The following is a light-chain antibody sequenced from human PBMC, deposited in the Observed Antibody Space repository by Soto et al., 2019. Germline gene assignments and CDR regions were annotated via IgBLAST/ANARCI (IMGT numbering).Light chain of an antibody. CDR3: QQSYSIPLG. Sequence: DIQMTQSPSSLSASVGDRVTITCRASQSIRSYLNWYQQKPGEAPKLLISAASSLQSGVPSRFSGSGSGTDFTLTISCLQPEDFATYYCQQSYSIPLGFGQGTRLEIK. CDR2: AAS. J-gene: IGKJ5*01. CDR1: QSIRSY. V-gene: IGKV1-39*01.